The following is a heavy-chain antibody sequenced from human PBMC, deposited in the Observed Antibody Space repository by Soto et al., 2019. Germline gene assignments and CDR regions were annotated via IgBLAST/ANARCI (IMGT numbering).Heavy chain of an antibody. D-gene: IGHD5-12*01. CDR1: GGSFSGYY. Sequence: SETLSLTCAVYGGSFSGYYWSWIRQPPGKGLEWIGEINHSGSTNYNPSLKSRVTISVDTSKNQFSLKLSSVTAADTAVYYCARDFYDGSLHKYYYYYGMDVWGKGTTVTVSS. CDR3: ARDFYDGSLHKYYYYYGMDV. V-gene: IGHV4-34*01. J-gene: IGHJ6*04. CDR2: INHSGST.